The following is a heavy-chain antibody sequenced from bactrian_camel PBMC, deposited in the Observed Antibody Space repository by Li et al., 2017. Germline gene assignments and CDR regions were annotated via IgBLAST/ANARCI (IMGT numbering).Heavy chain of an antibody. V-gene: IGHV3S25*01. D-gene: IGHD1*01. CDR3: VKPNPDARGGFDH. J-gene: IGHJ4*01. CDR2: SSSGALSL. CDR1: GFTFTNYW. Sequence: LVESGGGLVQPGGSLRHSCAASGFTFTNYWMHWVRQGPGKGLEWVSSSSSGALSLVYADSVKGRFTISRDNAKNTVYLLMNSLKPEDTAVYYCVKPNPDARGGFDHWGQGTQVTVS.